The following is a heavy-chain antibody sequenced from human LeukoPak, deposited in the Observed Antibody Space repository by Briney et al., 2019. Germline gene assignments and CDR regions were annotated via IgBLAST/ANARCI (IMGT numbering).Heavy chain of an antibody. J-gene: IGHJ4*02. V-gene: IGHV4-4*09. CDR1: VGSISRYY. CDR3: ARLDDREKFDK. CDR2: IYSSVTP. D-gene: IGHD3-22*01. Sequence: PSETLSLTCSVSVGSISRYYWSWIRQSPGKGRECIGFIYSSVTPKYNPSLKIRFSISIDMSKSQFSLKVSSVTASDTAVYYCARLDDREKFDKWGPGTLVTVSS.